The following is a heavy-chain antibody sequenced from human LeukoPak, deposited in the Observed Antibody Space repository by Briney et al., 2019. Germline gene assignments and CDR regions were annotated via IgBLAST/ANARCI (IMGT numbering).Heavy chain of an antibody. J-gene: IGHJ4*02. CDR1: RLILSSYT. CDR2: ISSSSSSI. D-gene: IGHD1-26*01. V-gene: IGHV3-21*01. Sequence: GGSLRLSCAASRLILSSYTLNWVRPAPGRGLEGVSSISSSSSSIYYADSVKIRFTISRDNAKNSLYLQINSLRAEDTAVYYCARDRGSYPHRYFDYWGQGTLVTVSS. CDR3: ARDRGSYPHRYFDY.